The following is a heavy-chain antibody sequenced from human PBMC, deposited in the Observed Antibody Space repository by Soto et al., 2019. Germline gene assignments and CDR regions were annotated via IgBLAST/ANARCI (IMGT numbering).Heavy chain of an antibody. J-gene: IGHJ6*02. V-gene: IGHV3-33*01. Sequence: LRLSCAASGFTFSSYGMHWVRQAPGKGLEWVAVIWYDGSNKYYADSVKGRFTISRDNSKDTLYLQMNSLRAEDTAVYYCARGAPLLDYYYYGMDVWGQGTTVTVFS. CDR2: IWYDGSNK. CDR1: GFTFSSYG. CDR3: ARGAPLLDYYYYGMDV. D-gene: IGHD3-3*01.